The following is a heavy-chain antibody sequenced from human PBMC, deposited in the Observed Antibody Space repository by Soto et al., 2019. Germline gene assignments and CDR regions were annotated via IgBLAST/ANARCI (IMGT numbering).Heavy chain of an antibody. D-gene: IGHD1-1*01. V-gene: IGHV4-38-2*01. CDR3: ARALVLTGIQGWYFDL. Sequence: SETLSLTCAVSGYAISSGYYWDWIRQPPGKGLEWIGSIHHSGSTYYNPSLKSRVTISVDKSKNQFSLRLSSVTAADTAVYYCARALVLTGIQGWYFDLWGRGTLVTVSS. J-gene: IGHJ2*01. CDR1: GYAISSGYY. CDR2: IHHSGST.